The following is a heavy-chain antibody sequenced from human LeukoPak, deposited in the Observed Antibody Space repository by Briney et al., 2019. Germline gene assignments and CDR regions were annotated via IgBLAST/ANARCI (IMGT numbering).Heavy chain of an antibody. CDR3: ARDPLTYYYDSSGYLGY. D-gene: IGHD3-22*01. CDR2: ISAYNGNT. Sequence: ASVKVSCKASGYTFTSYGISWVRQAPGQGLEWMGWISAYNGNTNYAQKLQGRVTMTTDTFTSTAYMELRSLRSDDTAVYYCARDPLTYYYDSSGYLGYWGQGTLVTVSS. CDR1: GYTFTSYG. V-gene: IGHV1-18*01. J-gene: IGHJ4*02.